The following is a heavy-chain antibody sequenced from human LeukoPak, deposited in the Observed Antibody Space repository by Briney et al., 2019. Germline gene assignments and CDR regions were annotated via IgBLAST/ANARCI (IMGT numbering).Heavy chain of an antibody. CDR1: GGSISSYY. J-gene: IGHJ6*03. CDR2: IYTSGST. V-gene: IGHV4-4*07. D-gene: IGHD3-3*01. CDR3: ARGGGDYYDFWSGYYYYMDV. Sequence: SETLSLTCTVSGGSISSYYWSWIRQPAGKGLEWIGRIYTSGSTNYNPSLKSRVTMSVDTSKNQFSLKLSSVTAADTAVYYCARGGGDYYDFWSGYYYYMDVWGKGTTVTVSS.